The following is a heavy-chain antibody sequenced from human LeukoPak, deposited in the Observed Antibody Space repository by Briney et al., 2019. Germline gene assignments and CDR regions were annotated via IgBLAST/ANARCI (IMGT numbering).Heavy chain of an antibody. CDR3: ARHVGGGYSGYDPGDYYYYYMDV. Sequence: GSLRLSCAASGFTFSSYAMSWIRQPPGKGLEWIGSIYYSGSTYYNPSLKSRVTISVDTSKNQFSLKLSSVTAADTAVYYCARHVGGGYSGYDPGDYYYYYMDVWGKGTTVTVSS. CDR1: GFTFSSYA. V-gene: IGHV4-39*01. CDR2: IYYSGST. D-gene: IGHD5-12*01. J-gene: IGHJ6*03.